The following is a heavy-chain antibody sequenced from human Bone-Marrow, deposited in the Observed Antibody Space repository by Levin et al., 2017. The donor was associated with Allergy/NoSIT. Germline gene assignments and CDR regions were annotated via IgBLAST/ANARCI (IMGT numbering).Heavy chain of an antibody. CDR2: ISNSGVTK. Sequence: GGSLRLSCTASGFMFTNYAMTWVRQAPGKGLEWVSSISNSGVTKYYADSVKGRFTISRDDSRNTLYLQMNNLRDEDTSLYYCAKDAGPLFDFWSGYTGGYLDYWGQGTLVTVSS. CDR1: GFMFTNYA. CDR3: AKDAGPLFDFWSGYTGGYLDY. V-gene: IGHV3-23*01. D-gene: IGHD3-3*01. J-gene: IGHJ4*02.